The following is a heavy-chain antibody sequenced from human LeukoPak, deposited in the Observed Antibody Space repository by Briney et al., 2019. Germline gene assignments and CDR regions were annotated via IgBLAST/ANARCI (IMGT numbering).Heavy chain of an antibody. D-gene: IGHD1-7*01. CDR2: IRYDGSNK. CDR3: AKGKLELPLDPEHYFDY. V-gene: IGHV3-30*02. J-gene: IGHJ4*02. CDR1: GFTFSSYG. Sequence: GGSLRLSCAASGFTFSSYGMHWVRQAPGKGLEWVAFIRYDGSNKYYADSVKGRFTISRDNSKNTLYLQMNSLRAEDTAVYYCAKGKLELPLDPEHYFDYWGQGTLVTVSS.